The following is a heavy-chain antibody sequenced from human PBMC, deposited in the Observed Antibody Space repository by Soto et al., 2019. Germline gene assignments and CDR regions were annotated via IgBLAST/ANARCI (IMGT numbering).Heavy chain of an antibody. V-gene: IGHV4-59*11. CDR2: GYYSGST. D-gene: IGHD6-19*01. J-gene: IGHJ5*02. Sequence: SETLSLTCTVSGTSMTGHFWSWMRQPPGKGLEWIGYGYYSGSTLYNPSLKSRVTISLDTSKNHFSLRLSSVTSADTAVYYCARGIYLSLVGTGGFDHWGQGTLVTVSS. CDR1: GTSMTGHF. CDR3: ARGIYLSLVGTGGFDH.